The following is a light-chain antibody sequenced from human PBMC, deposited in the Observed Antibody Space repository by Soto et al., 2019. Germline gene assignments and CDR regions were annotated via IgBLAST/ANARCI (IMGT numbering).Light chain of an antibody. CDR3: QQYDHLPRVT. CDR2: DAS. Sequence: DIQMTQSPSSLSASVGDRVTITCQASHDISNSLNWYQQKPGKAPKLLIYDASSLETGVPSRFSGSRSGTDFTFTISSLQPEDIATYYCQQYDHLPRVTFGQGTKLDIK. V-gene: IGKV1-33*01. J-gene: IGKJ2*01. CDR1: HDISNS.